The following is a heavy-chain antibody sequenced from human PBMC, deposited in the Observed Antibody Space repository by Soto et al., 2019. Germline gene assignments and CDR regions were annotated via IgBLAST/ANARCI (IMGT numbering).Heavy chain of an antibody. CDR1: AGSTTSYF. V-gene: IGHV4-59*08. D-gene: IGHD2-2*01. CDR3: ARHHAS. CDR2: IYYSGST. Sequence: PSEALSLTCPVSAGSTTSYFCSWSRQPPGKGLEGIGYIYYSGSTNYNPSLKSRVTISVDTSKNQFSLKLSSVTAADTAVYYCARHHASWGQGTLVTVS. J-gene: IGHJ5*02.